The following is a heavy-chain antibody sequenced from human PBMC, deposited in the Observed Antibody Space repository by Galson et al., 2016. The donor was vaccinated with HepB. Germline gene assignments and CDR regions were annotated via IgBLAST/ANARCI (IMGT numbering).Heavy chain of an antibody. J-gene: IGHJ4*02. V-gene: IGHV3-23*01. Sequence: SLRLSCAASGFTRMTYGMHWVRQAPGKGLEWVSGISGSGGDTYYADSLKGRFTISRDNYRNTLSLQMNSLRAEETAVYYCAKVNTACVGDCYFTFEYWGPGSLGTVSS. D-gene: IGHD2-21*02. CDR1: GFTRMTYG. CDR3: AKVNTACVGDCYFTFEY. CDR2: ISGSGGDT.